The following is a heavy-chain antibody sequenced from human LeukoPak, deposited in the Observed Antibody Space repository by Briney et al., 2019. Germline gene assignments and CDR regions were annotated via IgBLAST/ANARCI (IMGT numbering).Heavy chain of an antibody. Sequence: PSETLSLTCAVYGGSFSGYYWSWIRQPPGKGLEWIGEINHSGSTNYNPSLKGRVTISVDTSKNQFSLKLSSVTAADTAVYYCARGGRGYSYGRIFDYWGQGTLVTVSS. CDR1: GGSFSGYY. D-gene: IGHD5-18*01. V-gene: IGHV4-34*01. CDR2: INHSGST. J-gene: IGHJ4*02. CDR3: ARGGRGYSYGRIFDY.